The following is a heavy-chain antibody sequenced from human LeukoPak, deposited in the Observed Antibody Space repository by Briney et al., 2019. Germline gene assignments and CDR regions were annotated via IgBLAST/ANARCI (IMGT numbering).Heavy chain of an antibody. CDR3: ARAPGRYYDFWSGYSSDHPGPDYYYYYMDV. CDR1: GYTFTSYD. D-gene: IGHD3-3*01. J-gene: IGHJ6*03. Sequence: ASVKVSCKASGYTFTSYDINWVRQATGQGLEWMGWMNPNSGNTGYAQKFQGRVTITRNTSISTAYMELSSLRSEDTAVYYCARAPGRYYDFWSGYSSDHPGPDYYYYYMDVWGKGTTVTVSS. CDR2: MNPNSGNT. V-gene: IGHV1-8*03.